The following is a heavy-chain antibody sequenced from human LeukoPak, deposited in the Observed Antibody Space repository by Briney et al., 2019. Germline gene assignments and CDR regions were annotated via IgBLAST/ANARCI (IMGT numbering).Heavy chain of an antibody. CDR2: INHSGST. CDR1: GGSFIGYY. V-gene: IGHV4-34*01. Sequence: SETLSLTCAVYGGSFIGYYWSWIRQPPGKGLEWIGEINHSGSTNYNPSLKSRVTISVDTSKNQFSLKLSSVTAADTAVYYCARGGYSYGPRLGYFDYWGQGTLVTVSS. D-gene: IGHD5-18*01. J-gene: IGHJ4*02. CDR3: ARGGYSYGPRLGYFDY.